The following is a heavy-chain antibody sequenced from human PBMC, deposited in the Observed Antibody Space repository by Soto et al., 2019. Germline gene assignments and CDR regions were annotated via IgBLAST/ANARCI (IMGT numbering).Heavy chain of an antibody. CDR2: IYYSGST. CDR1: GGSISSYY. V-gene: IGHV4-59*01. D-gene: IGHD3-3*01. J-gene: IGHJ6*02. Sequence: KPSETLSLTCTVSGGSISSYYWSWIRQPPGKGLEWIGYIYYSGSTNYNPSLKSRVTISVDTSKNQFSLKLSSVTAADTAVYYCARGYYDFWSGVYYYGMDVWGQGTTVTVSS. CDR3: ARGYYDFWSGVYYYGMDV.